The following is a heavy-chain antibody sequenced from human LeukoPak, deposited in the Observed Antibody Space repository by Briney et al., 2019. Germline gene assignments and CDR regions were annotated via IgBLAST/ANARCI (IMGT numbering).Heavy chain of an antibody. CDR1: GFTFSSQW. D-gene: IGHD1-7*01. Sequence: PGGSLRLSCEASGFTFSSQWMHGARQVPGKGPVWVSRINPDGKPPNYADSVKGRFTISRDNAKNMLYVQMNSLSAEDTAVYYCARGDGNFWGLPHWGQGTLVTVSS. V-gene: IGHV3-74*01. CDR3: ARGDGNFWGLPH. CDR2: INPDGKPP. J-gene: IGHJ4*02.